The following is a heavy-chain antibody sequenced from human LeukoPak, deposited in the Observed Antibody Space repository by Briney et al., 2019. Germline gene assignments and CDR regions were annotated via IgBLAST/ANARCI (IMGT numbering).Heavy chain of an antibody. V-gene: IGHV3-7*01. J-gene: IGHJ2*01. Sequence: GGSLRLSCAASGFTSSTYWMSWVRQAPGKGLEWVASIKQDGSETYYVDSVKGRFTLSRDNAKNSLYLQMNSLRADDTAVYYCARDRDSRWDFNLWGRGTLVTVPS. CDR3: ARDRDSRWDFNL. D-gene: IGHD3-22*01. CDR1: GFTSSTYW. CDR2: IKQDGSET.